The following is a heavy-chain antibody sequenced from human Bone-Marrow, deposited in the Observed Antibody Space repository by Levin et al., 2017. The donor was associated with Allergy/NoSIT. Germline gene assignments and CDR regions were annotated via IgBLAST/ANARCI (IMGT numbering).Heavy chain of an antibody. J-gene: IGHJ2*01. D-gene: IGHD2-2*01. CDR3: ARGVVGHPGYFDL. Sequence: PSETLSLTCAASGFTFSSYDMHWVRQTTGTGLEWVSCVSSGGHTYYPDSVKGRFTISRDNAKNSFYLEMTSQRVGDTAVYYCARGVVGHPGYFDLWGRGALVTVSS. CDR1: GFTFSSYD. CDR2: VSSGGHT. V-gene: IGHV3-13*01.